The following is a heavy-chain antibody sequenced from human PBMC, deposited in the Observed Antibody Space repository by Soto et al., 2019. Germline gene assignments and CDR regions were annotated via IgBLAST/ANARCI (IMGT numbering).Heavy chain of an antibody. V-gene: IGHV4-59*01. D-gene: IGHD5-12*01. CDR3: AREGDSGYDLDY. CDR2: IYYSGST. Sequence: PSETLSLTCTVSGGSISSYYWSWIRQPPGKGLEWIGYIYYSGSTNYNPSLKSRVTISVDTSKNQFSLKLSSVTAADTAVYYCAREGDSGYDLDYWGQGTLVTVSS. CDR1: GGSISSYY. J-gene: IGHJ4*02.